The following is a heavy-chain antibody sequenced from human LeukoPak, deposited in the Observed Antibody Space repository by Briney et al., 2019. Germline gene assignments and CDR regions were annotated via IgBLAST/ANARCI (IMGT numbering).Heavy chain of an antibody. J-gene: IGHJ4*02. CDR2: IKRISEGGTA. D-gene: IGHD3-10*01. CDR3: AKDFTMVRGVTFGW. CDR1: GFTFSTAW. V-gene: IGHV3-15*01. Sequence: SGGSLRLYCAASGFTFSTAWMTWVRQAPGQGREWVGRIKRISEGGTADYAAPVEGRFYISRDNSRNVVYLQMNSLRAEDTAVYYCAKDFTMVRGVTFGWWGQGTLVTVSS.